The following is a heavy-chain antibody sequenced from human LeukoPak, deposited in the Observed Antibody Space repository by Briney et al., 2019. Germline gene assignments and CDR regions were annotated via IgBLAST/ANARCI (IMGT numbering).Heavy chain of an antibody. CDR2: IYHSGST. CDR3: ARDMRRYCSSTSCPPSDP. Sequence: PSETLPVTCAVNGGSFSGYYWSWIRQPPGRGLEWMGEIYHSGSTNYNPSRKSRGTISVDTSKNQFSLKLSSVTAADTAVYYCARDMRRYCSSTSCPPSDPWGQGTLVTVSS. D-gene: IGHD2-2*01. CDR1: GGSFSGYY. J-gene: IGHJ5*02. V-gene: IGHV4-34*01.